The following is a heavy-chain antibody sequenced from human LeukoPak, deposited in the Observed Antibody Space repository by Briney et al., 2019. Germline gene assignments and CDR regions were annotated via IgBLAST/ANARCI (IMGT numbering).Heavy chain of an antibody. J-gene: IGHJ6*03. CDR3: AKEGFAAYSSSWYRSSYYYYMDV. CDR2: ISGSGGST. CDR1: GFTFSNYW. D-gene: IGHD6-13*01. V-gene: IGHV3-23*01. Sequence: PGGSLRLSCAASGFTFSNYWMSWVRQAPGKGLEWVSAISGSGGSTYYADSVKGRFTISRDNSKNTLYLQMNSLRAEDTAVYYCAKEGFAAYSSSWYRSSYYYYMDVWGKGTTVTVSS.